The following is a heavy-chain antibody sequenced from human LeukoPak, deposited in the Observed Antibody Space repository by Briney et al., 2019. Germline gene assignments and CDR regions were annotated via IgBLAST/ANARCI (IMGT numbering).Heavy chain of an antibody. CDR1: GYTLTSYG. V-gene: IGHV1-18*01. CDR3: ARDRPSGAFDY. Sequence: GASVKVSCKASGYTLTSYGISWVRQAPGQGLEWMGWISAYNGNTNYAQKLQGRVTMTTDTSTSTAYMELRSLRSDHTAVCYCARDRPSGAFDYWGQGTLVTVSS. D-gene: IGHD6-25*01. CDR2: ISAYNGNT. J-gene: IGHJ4*02.